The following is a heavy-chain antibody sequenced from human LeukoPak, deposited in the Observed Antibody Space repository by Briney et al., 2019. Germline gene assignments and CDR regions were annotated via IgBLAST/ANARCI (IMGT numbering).Heavy chain of an antibody. J-gene: IGHJ1*01. D-gene: IGHD3-3*01. CDR1: GVTFSSYA. CDR2: ISGSGGST. CDR3: AKDRYDSVGPEYFQH. V-gene: IGHV3-23*01. Sequence: PGGSLRLSCAASGVTFSSYAMSWVRQAPGKGLEWVSAISGSGGSTYYADSVKGRFTISRDNSKNTLYLQMNSLRAEDTAVYYCAKDRYDSVGPEYFQHWGQGTLVTVPS.